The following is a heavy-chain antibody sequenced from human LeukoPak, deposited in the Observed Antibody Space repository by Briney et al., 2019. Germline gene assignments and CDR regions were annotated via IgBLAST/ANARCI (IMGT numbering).Heavy chain of an antibody. CDR2: INPNSGGT. Sequence: ASVKVSCKASGYTFTSYGISWVRQAPGQGLEWMGWINPNSGGTNYAQKFQGRVTMTRDTSISTAYMELSRLRSDDTAVYYCARTCSGGSCYDYWGQGTLVTVSS. J-gene: IGHJ4*02. CDR3: ARTCSGGSCYDY. D-gene: IGHD2-15*01. CDR1: GYTFTSYG. V-gene: IGHV1-2*02.